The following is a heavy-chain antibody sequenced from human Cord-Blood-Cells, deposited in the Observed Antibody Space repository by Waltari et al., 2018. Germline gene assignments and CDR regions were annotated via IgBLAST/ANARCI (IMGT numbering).Heavy chain of an antibody. CDR2: IYYSGST. Sequence: QLQLQESGPGLVKPSETLSLTCTVSGGSISSSSYYWGWIRQPPGKGLEWIGSIYYSGSTDYTPSLKIRFTISVDTSKNQFALKLSSVTAADTAVYYCASRLIYGDYVGPDYWGQGTLVTVSS. CDR3: ASRLIYGDYVGPDY. CDR1: GGSISSSSYY. J-gene: IGHJ4*02. V-gene: IGHV4-39*01. D-gene: IGHD4-17*01.